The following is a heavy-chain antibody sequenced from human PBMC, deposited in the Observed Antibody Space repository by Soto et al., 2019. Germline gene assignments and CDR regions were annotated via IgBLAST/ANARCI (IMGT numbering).Heavy chain of an antibody. CDR1: GFTFSNAW. V-gene: IGHV3-15*07. J-gene: IGHJ6*02. Sequence: PGGSLRLSCASSGFTFSNAWMNWVRQAPEKGLEWVGRIKSKTDGGTTDYAAPVKGRFTISRDDSKNTLYLQMNSLKTEDTAVYYCTTISTPSFPYYYYYGMDVWGQGTTVTVSS. CDR3: TTISTPSFPYYYYYGMDV. CDR2: IKSKTDGGTT.